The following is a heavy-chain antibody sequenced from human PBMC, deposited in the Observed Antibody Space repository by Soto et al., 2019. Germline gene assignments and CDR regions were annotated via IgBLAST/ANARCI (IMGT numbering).Heavy chain of an antibody. V-gene: IGHV3-7*01. CDR3: ARGGTSWSDWLDP. Sequence: EVQLVESGGGLVQPGGSLRLSCAASGFAFSTYWMTWVRQAPGKGLEWVGNIKQDGSEKYYLDSVRGRFTISRDNAKNSLYLQMNSLRAEDTAVYYCARGGTSWSDWLDPWGQGNLVTVSS. D-gene: IGHD2-2*01. CDR2: IKQDGSEK. J-gene: IGHJ5*02. CDR1: GFAFSTYW.